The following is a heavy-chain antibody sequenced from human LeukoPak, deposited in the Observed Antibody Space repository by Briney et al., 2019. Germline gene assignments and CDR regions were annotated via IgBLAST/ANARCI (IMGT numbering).Heavy chain of an antibody. Sequence: GGSLRLSCAASGFAFNTYWMHWVRQAPGKGLEWVSLITSDGMTTNYADSVKGRFTISRDNARSTLYLHMNSLRADDAAVYYCARDTYYIMHVWGQGTTVTVSS. J-gene: IGHJ6*02. V-gene: IGHV3-74*01. CDR3: ARDTYYIMHV. CDR1: GFAFNTYW. CDR2: ITSDGMTT.